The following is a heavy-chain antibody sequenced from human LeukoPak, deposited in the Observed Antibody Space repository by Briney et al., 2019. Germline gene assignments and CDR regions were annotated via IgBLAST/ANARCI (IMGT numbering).Heavy chain of an antibody. V-gene: IGHV3-23*01. CDR1: GYTFSSHD. CDR2: INGAGDNT. D-gene: IGHD3-16*01. J-gene: IGHJ4*02. Sequence: GGSLRLSCAASGYTFSSHDMTWVRQAPGKGLEWVSTINGAGDNTNYAETVKGRFTISRDNSKNTVYLQMNSLRAEDTAIYYCAKVTVCYGCYFDYWGQGTLVTVSS. CDR3: AKVTVCYGCYFDY.